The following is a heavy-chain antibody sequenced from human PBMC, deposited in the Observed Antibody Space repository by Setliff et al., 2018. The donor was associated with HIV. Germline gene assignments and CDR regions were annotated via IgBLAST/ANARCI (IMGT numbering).Heavy chain of an antibody. CDR3: AKGALGYCSGTICYPFDY. V-gene: IGHV3-23*01. Sequence: GGSLRLSCAASGFAFSSYAMSWVRQAPGKGLEWVSDISGSGGVTYYVDSVKGRFTVSRDNSKNTLFLHMNSLRAEDTALYYCAKGALGYCSGTICYPFDYWAQGTLVTVSS. J-gene: IGHJ4*02. CDR1: GFAFSSYA. CDR2: ISGSGGVT. D-gene: IGHD2-15*01.